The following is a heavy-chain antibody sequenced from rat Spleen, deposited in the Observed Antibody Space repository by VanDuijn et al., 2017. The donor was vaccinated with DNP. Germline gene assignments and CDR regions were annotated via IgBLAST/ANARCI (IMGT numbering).Heavy chain of an antibody. CDR3: IRDGGGNWFAY. V-gene: IGHV2-32*01. CDR1: GFSLPMYH. CDR2: VWSNGDT. J-gene: IGHJ3*01. Sequence: QVQLKESGPGLVQPSQTLSLTCTVSGFSLPMYHVHWIRQPPGKGLEWMGIVWSNGDTSYNSLLKSRLSISRDTSNNQVFLKMNSLQTDDTGTYYCIRDGGGNWFAYWGQGTLVTVSS.